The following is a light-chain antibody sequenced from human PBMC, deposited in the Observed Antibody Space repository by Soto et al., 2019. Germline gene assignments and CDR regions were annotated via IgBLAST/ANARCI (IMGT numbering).Light chain of an antibody. CDR1: SGDIGNYNY. Sequence: QSALSQPASVSGSPGQSITISCTGTSGDIGNYNYVSWYQHYPGKAPRLLIYEVYNRPSGVSNRFSGSKSGDTASLTISGLQAEDEGDYYCTSYRSSSSTYVFGTVTKLTVL. CDR3: TSYRSSSSTYV. J-gene: IGLJ1*01. V-gene: IGLV2-14*01. CDR2: EVY.